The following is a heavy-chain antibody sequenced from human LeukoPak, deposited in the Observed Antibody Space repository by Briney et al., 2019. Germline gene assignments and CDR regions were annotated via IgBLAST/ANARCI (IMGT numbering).Heavy chain of an antibody. D-gene: IGHD3-10*01. V-gene: IGHV3-21*01. CDR1: GFTFSSYS. CDR2: ISSSSSYI. CDR3: AREGFSYGSGSYYDY. Sequence: GGSLRLSCADSGFTFSSYSMNWVHQAPGKGLEWISSISSSSSYIYYADSVKGRFTISRDNAKNSLYLQMNSLRAEDTAVYYCAREGFSYGSGSYYDYWGQGTLVTVSS. J-gene: IGHJ4*02.